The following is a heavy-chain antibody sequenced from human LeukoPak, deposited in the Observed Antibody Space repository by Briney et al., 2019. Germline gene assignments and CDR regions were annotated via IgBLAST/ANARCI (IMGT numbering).Heavy chain of an antibody. CDR1: GFTFDDYA. V-gene: IGHV3-9*01. D-gene: IGHD6-13*01. J-gene: IGHJ4*02. CDR3: AKDGIAAADEGRYFDY. Sequence: PGGSLRLSCAASGFTFDDYAMHWVRQAPGKGLEGVSGISWNSGSIGYADSVKGRFTISRDNAKNSLYLQMNSLRAEDTALYYCAKDGIAAADEGRYFDYWGQGTLVTVSS. CDR2: ISWNSGSI.